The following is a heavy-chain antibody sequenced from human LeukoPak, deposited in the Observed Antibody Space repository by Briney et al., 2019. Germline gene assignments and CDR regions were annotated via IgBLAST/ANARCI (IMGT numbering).Heavy chain of an antibody. Sequence: KPGGSLRLSCAASGFTFSSYSMNWVRQAPGKGLEWVSSISSSSSYIYYADSVKGRFTISRDNAKNSLYLQMNSLRAEDTAVYYCARVGDSSSWYFYYYMDVWGKGTTVTVSS. CDR2: ISSSSSYI. CDR3: ARVGDSSSWYFYYYMDV. D-gene: IGHD6-13*01. V-gene: IGHV3-21*01. J-gene: IGHJ6*03. CDR1: GFTFSSYS.